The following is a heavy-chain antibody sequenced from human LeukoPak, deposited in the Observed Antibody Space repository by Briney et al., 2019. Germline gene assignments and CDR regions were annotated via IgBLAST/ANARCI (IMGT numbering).Heavy chain of an antibody. CDR3: ASLSGP. CDR2: IKEDGSVK. D-gene: IGHD3-16*01. V-gene: IGHV3-7*01. Sequence: GSLRLSCAASGFPFSSHWMSWVRQASGKGLEWVANIKEDGSVKNYVDSVKGRFTISRDNAKNSVYLQMNSLRAEDTAVYYCASLSGPWGQGTLVTVSS. J-gene: IGHJ4*02. CDR1: GFPFSSHW.